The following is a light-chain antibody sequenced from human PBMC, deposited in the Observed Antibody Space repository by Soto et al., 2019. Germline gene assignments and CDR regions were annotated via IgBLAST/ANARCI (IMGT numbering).Light chain of an antibody. V-gene: IGKV3-11*01. Sequence: EIVLTQSPATLSLSPGDRAILSCRASQSISSALAWYQQKPGQAPRLLIYDASDRATGIPARFSGSRSGTDFTLTISSLEPEDFATYYCQQLNSYPYTFGQGTKLEIK. CDR1: QSISSA. CDR3: QQLNSYPYT. CDR2: DAS. J-gene: IGKJ2*01.